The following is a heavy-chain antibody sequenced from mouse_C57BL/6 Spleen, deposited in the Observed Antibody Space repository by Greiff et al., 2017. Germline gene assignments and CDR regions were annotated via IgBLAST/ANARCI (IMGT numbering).Heavy chain of an antibody. Sequence: EVKLMESGGGLVKPGGSLKLSCAASGFTFSSYTMSWVRQTPEKRLEWVATISGGGGNTYYPDSVKGRFTISRDNAKNTLYLQMSSLRSEDTALYYGARQREGYFDVWGTGTTVTVSS. CDR3: ARQREGYFDV. CDR1: GFTFSSYT. CDR2: ISGGGGNT. V-gene: IGHV5-9*01. J-gene: IGHJ1*03.